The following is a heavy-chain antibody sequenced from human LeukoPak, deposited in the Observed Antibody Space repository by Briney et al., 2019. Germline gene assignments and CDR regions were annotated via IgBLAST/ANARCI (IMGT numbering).Heavy chain of an antibody. J-gene: IGHJ5*02. V-gene: IGHV3-11*01. CDR3: ASYCSSTSCLGGNWFDH. CDR2: ISSSGSTI. D-gene: IGHD2-2*01. CDR1: GFTFSDYY. Sequence: PGGSLRLSCAASGFTFSDYYMSWIRQAPGKGLEWVSYISSSGSTIYYADSVKGRFTISRDNAKNSLYLQMNSLRAEDTAVYYCASYCSSTSCLGGNWFDHWGQGTLVTVSS.